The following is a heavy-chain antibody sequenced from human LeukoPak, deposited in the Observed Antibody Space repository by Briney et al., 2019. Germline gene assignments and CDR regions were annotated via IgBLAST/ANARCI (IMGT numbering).Heavy chain of an antibody. V-gene: IGHV1-3*01. CDR2: INAGNGNT. D-gene: IGHD6-6*01. CDR3: AAEDQWQLDGNYYYYGMDV. CDR1: GYTFTSYA. J-gene: IGHJ6*02. Sequence: ASVKVSCKASGYTFTSYAMHWVRQAPGQRLEWIGWINAGNGNTKYSQKFQGRVTITRDTSASTAYMELSSLRSEDTAVYYCAAEDQWQLDGNYYYYGMDVWGQGTTVTVSS.